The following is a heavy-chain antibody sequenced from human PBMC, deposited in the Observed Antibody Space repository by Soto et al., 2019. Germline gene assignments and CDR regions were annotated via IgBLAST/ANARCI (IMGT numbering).Heavy chain of an antibody. J-gene: IGHJ4*02. Sequence: QVQLVQSGAEVKKPGASVKVSCKASGYIFTNYDINWVRQATGQGLEWMGWMNPNTGNTGYAQKCQGGVTMTRNTSINTAYMELSSLRSEDTAVYYCARATRVAVAGTRYFFAYWGQGTLVTVSS. D-gene: IGHD6-13*01. CDR3: ARATRVAVAGTRYFFAY. V-gene: IGHV1-8*01. CDR1: GYIFTNYD. CDR2: MNPNTGNT.